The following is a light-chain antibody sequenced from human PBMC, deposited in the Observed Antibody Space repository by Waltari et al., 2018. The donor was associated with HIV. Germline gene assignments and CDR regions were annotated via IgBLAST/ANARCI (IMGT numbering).Light chain of an antibody. Sequence: DIQLTQSPSSLSASVVARVTITCRASQSISNYLNWYQQKPGKAPKLLIYAASSLQSGVPSRFSGSGSGTDFTLTISRLQPEDFATYGCQQSYSSPWTFGQGTKVEIK. J-gene: IGKJ1*01. CDR3: QQSYSSPWT. CDR2: AAS. V-gene: IGKV1-39*01. CDR1: QSISNY.